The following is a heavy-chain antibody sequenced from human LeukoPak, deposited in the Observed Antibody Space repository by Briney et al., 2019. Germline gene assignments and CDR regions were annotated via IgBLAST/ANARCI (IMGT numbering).Heavy chain of an antibody. J-gene: IGHJ4*02. CDR1: GGSISNYY. V-gene: IGHV4-34*01. CDR2: INHSGST. D-gene: IGHD6-25*01. CDR3: ARGSRIAAYYFDY. Sequence: PSETLSLTCTVSGGSISNYYWSWIRQPPGKGLEWIGEINHSGSTNHNPSLKSRVTISVDTSKNQFSLKLSSVTAADTAVYYCARGSRIAAYYFDYWGQGTLVAVSS.